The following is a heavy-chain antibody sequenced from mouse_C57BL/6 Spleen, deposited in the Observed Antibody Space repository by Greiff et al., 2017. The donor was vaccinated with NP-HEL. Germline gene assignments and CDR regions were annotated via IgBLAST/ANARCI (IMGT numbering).Heavy chain of an antibody. CDR3: ASQTAGTPFAY. V-gene: IGHV1-19*01. J-gene: IGHJ3*01. CDR2: INPYNGGT. CDR1: GYTFTDYY. Sequence: EVQLQQSGPVLVKPGASVKMSCKASGYTFTDYYMNWVKQSHGKSLEWIGVINPYNGGTSYNQKFKGKATLTVDKSSSTAYMELNSLTSEDSAVYYCASQTAGTPFAYWGQGTLVTVSA.